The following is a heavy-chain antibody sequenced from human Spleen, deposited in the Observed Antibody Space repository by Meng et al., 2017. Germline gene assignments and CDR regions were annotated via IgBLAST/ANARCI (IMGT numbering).Heavy chain of an antibody. D-gene: IGHD3-10*01. V-gene: IGHV4-34*01. Sequence: HGPIRRGGPGLLTPSGTLSLTCAVCGVSFGGYYWSWIRQPPGKGLEWIGEINHSGSTNYNPSLKSRDTISVDTSKNQFSLKLSSVTAADTAVYYCARGITMVRGVILPYNWFDPWGQGTLVTVSS. CDR2: INHSGST. CDR1: GVSFGGYY. J-gene: IGHJ5*02. CDR3: ARGITMVRGVILPYNWFDP.